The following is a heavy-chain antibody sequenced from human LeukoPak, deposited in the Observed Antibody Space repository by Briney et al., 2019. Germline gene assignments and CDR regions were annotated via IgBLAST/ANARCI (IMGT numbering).Heavy chain of an antibody. Sequence: GASVKVSCKASRGTFSSYTISWVRQAPGQGLEWMGGIIPIFGTANYAQKFQGRVTMTEDTSTDTAYMELSSLRSEDTAVYYCATDRNYYDSTPYAFDIWGQGTMVTVSS. V-gene: IGHV1-69*06. CDR2: IIPIFGTA. D-gene: IGHD3-22*01. CDR1: RGTFSSYT. CDR3: ATDRNYYDSTPYAFDI. J-gene: IGHJ3*02.